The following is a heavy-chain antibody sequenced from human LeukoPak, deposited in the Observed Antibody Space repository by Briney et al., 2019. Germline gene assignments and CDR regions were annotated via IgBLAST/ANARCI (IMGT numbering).Heavy chain of an antibody. CDR2: IYHSGST. J-gene: IGHJ3*02. V-gene: IGHV4-30-2*01. CDR3: ARKNDYGDQTHAFDI. Sequence: SQTLSLTCAVSGGSISSGGYSWSWIRQPPGKGLEWIGYIYHSGSTYYNPSLKSRVTISVDRSKNQCSLKLSSVTAADTAVYYCARKNDYGDQTHAFDIWGQGTMVTVSS. CDR1: GGSISSGGYS. D-gene: IGHD4-17*01.